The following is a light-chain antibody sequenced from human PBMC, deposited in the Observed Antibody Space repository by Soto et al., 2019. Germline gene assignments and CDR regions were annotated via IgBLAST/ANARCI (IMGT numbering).Light chain of an antibody. CDR2: GAT. V-gene: IGKV3-15*01. CDR3: QQYEAVVT. Sequence: EIVMTQSPATLSVSPVERATLSCRASQSVSILLAWYQQKPGQAPRLLIHGATTRATGIPARFSGSGSGTDFTLTISRLEPEDVAVYYCQQYEAVVTFGQGTKVDIK. J-gene: IGKJ1*01. CDR1: QSVSIL.